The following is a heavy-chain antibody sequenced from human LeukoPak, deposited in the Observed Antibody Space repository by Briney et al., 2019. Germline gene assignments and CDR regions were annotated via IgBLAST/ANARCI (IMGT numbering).Heavy chain of an antibody. D-gene: IGHD4-11*01. CDR2: INHSGST. CDR3: ARGHHSNYVDNWFDP. J-gene: IGHJ5*02. V-gene: IGHV4-34*01. Sequence: SETLSLTCAVYGGSFSGYYWSWIRQPPGKGLEWIGEINHSGSTNYNPSLKSRVTISVDTSKNQFSLKLSSVTAADTAVYHCARGHHSNYVDNWFDPWGQGTLVTVSS. CDR1: GGSFSGYY.